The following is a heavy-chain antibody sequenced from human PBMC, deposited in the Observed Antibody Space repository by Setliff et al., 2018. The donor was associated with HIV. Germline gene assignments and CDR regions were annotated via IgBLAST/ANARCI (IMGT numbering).Heavy chain of an antibody. V-gene: IGHV4-4*09. Sequence: SETLSLTCTVSGGSISSYYWSWIRQPPGKGLEWIGYIYTSGSTNYNPSLESRVTISVDTSKNQFSLKLSSVTAASTAVYYFARVLSSHAPGGFDYWGQGTLVTVSS. D-gene: IGHD2-2*01. J-gene: IGHJ4*02. CDR1: GGSISSYY. CDR2: IYTSGST. CDR3: ARVLSSHAPGGFDY.